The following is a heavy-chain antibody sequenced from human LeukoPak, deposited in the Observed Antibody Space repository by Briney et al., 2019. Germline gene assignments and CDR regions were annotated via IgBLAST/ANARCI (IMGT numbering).Heavy chain of an antibody. CDR2: IKQDGSEK. CDR3: AKDAQPRSRWFDP. CDR1: GFIFKDYW. J-gene: IGHJ5*02. Sequence: PGGSLRLSFPAPGFIFKDYWMIWVRKAPGKGLGWVANIKQDGSEKYYVDSVKGRFTISRDNAKNSLYLQMNTLRAEDTAMYYCAKDAQPRSRWFDPWGQGTLVTVSS. V-gene: IGHV3-7*03. D-gene: IGHD3-16*01.